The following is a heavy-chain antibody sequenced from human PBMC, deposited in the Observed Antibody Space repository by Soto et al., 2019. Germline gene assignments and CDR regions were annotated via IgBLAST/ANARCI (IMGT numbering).Heavy chain of an antibody. J-gene: IGHJ4*02. CDR1: GYTFTSYD. CDR2: INPSGGST. CDR3: AKDWGFSGYDHFDY. V-gene: IGHV1-46*01. D-gene: IGHD5-12*01. Sequence: QVQLVQSGAEVKKPGASVKVSCKASGYTFTSYDIHWVRQAPGQRLEWMGMINPSGGSTNYAQKIKGRVTLTRDTSTSTVYMELSSLTSEDTALYYCAKDWGFSGYDHFDYWGQGTLVTVSS.